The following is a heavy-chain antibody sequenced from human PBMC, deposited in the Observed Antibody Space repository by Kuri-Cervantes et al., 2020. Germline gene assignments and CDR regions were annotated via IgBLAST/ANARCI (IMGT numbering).Heavy chain of an antibody. J-gene: IGHJ4*02. Sequence: SETLSLTCTVSGGSVSSGSYYWSWIRQPPGKGLEWIGYIYYSGSTNYNPSLKSRVTISVDTSKNQFSLKLSSVTAADTAVYYCARTYYYGSGTGYWGQGTLVTVSS. D-gene: IGHD3-10*01. V-gene: IGHV4-61*01. CDR3: ARTYYYGSGTGY. CDR1: GGSVSSGSYY. CDR2: IYYSGST.